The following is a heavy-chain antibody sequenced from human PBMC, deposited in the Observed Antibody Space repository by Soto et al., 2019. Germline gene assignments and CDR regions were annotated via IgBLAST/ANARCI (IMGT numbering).Heavy chain of an antibody. D-gene: IGHD6-13*01. CDR2: ISGSGGST. J-gene: IGHJ4*02. Sequence: PGGSLRLSCAASGFTFSNYAVTWVRQAPGKGLEWVSAISGSGGSTYYADSVKGRFTISRDNSKNTLYLQMNSLRAEDTAVYYCAKPPYARAAAGRWTWDYWGQGTLVTVSS. CDR3: AKPPYARAAAGRWTWDY. V-gene: IGHV3-23*01. CDR1: GFTFSNYA.